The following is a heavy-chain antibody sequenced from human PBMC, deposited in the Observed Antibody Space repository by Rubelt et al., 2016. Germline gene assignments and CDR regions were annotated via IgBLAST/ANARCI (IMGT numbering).Heavy chain of an antibody. D-gene: IGHD6-13*01. V-gene: IGHV4-39*01. J-gene: IGHJ4*02. CDR2: VYYSGTT. CDR1: GDSISTLGYY. CDR3: AGHNGPYTGAAGPFFDS. Sequence: QLQLQESGPGLVKPSETLFLTCNVSGDSISTLGYYWGWIRQSPGKGLEWIGSVYYSGTTYKNPSLTSRATISVDPAKDQFVRGLNSGTAAETAVYYWAGHNGPYTGAAGPFFDSWGQGTRVTVSS.